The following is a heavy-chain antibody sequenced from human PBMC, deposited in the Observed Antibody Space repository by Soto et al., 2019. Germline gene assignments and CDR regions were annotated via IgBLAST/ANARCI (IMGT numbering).Heavy chain of an antibody. V-gene: IGHV3-21*01. Sequence: GGSLRLSCAASGFTFSSYSMNWVRQAPGKGLEWVSSISSSSSYIYYADSVKGQFTISRDNAKNSLYLQMNSLRAEDTAVYYCARGPHGFPPYYYGSGSFPYYFDYWGQGTLVTVSS. CDR3: ARGPHGFPPYYYGSGSFPYYFDY. J-gene: IGHJ4*02. CDR1: GFTFSSYS. D-gene: IGHD3-10*01. CDR2: ISSSSSYI.